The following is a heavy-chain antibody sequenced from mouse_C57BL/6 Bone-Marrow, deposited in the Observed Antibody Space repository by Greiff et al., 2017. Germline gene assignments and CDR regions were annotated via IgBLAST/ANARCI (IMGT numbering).Heavy chain of an antibody. D-gene: IGHD2-5*01. J-gene: IGHJ1*03. Sequence: QVQLQQPGAELVRPGSSVKLSCKASGYTFTSYWMDWVKQRPGQGLEWIGNIYPSDSDTHYNQKFKDKATLTVDKSSSTADMQLSSLTSDDSSVFYCARSIIKYFDVCGTGTTVTVTS. CDR2: IYPSDSDT. CDR3: ARSIIKYFDV. V-gene: IGHV1-61*01. CDR1: GYTFTSYW.